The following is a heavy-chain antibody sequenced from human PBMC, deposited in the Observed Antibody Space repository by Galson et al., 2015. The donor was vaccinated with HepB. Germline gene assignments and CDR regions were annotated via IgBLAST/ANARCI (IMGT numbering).Heavy chain of an antibody. J-gene: IGHJ6*02. CDR1: GYTFTNYW. CDR3: GATPQGYGMDV. V-gene: IGHV5-10-1*01. CDR2: INPSDSYT. Sequence: QSGAEVKKPGESLRISCQGSGYTFTNYWISRVRQKPGKGLEWVLNINPSDSYTNYNPSFQGHVSISADKSINTAYLQWSSLQASDTAMYYFGATPQGYGMDVWGHGTTVTVSS.